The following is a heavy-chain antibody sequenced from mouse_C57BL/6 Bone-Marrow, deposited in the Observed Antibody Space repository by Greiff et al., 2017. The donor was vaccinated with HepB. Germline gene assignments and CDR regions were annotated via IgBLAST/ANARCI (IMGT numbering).Heavy chain of an antibody. CDR3: ASIITTVVAGDAMDY. J-gene: IGHJ4*01. CDR2: IDPETGGT. CDR1: GYTFTDYE. D-gene: IGHD1-1*01. Sequence: VQLQQSGAELVRPGASVTLSCKASGYTFTDYEMHWVKQTPVHGLEWIGAIDPETGGTAYNQKFKGKAILTADKSSSTAYMELRSLTSEDSAVYYCASIITTVVAGDAMDYWGQGTSVTVSS. V-gene: IGHV1-15*01.